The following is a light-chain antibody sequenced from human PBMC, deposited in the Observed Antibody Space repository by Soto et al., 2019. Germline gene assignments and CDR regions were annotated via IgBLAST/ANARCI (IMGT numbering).Light chain of an antibody. CDR1: QSVRSSY. J-gene: IGKJ2*02. Sequence: DIVVTQSPATLSASPGERATLSCRASQSVRSSYLAWYQQKPGQAPRLLIYGASSRATDIPDRFSGSGSGTDFTLTISRLEPEDFAVYYCQQYGSSPSTFGQGTKVDIK. CDR2: GAS. CDR3: QQYGSSPST. V-gene: IGKV3-20*01.